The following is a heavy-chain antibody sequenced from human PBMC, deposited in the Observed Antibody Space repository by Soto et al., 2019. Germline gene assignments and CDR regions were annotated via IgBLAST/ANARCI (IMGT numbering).Heavy chain of an antibody. V-gene: IGHV3-21*01. CDR2: ISSSSSYI. CDR3: ARDTDIAAAGLDY. CDR1: GFTFSSYS. D-gene: IGHD6-13*01. Sequence: GGSLRLSCAASGFTFSSYSMNWVRQAPGKGLEWVSSISSSSSYIYYADSVKGRFTISRDNAKNSLYLQMNSLRAEDTAVYYCARDTDIAAAGLDYWGQGTLVTVSS. J-gene: IGHJ4*02.